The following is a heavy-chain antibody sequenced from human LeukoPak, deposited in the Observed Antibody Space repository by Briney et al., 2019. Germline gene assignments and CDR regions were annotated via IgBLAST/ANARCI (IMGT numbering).Heavy chain of an antibody. CDR1: GFTFSDFA. Sequence: GGSLRLSCLASGFTFSDFAMNWVRQAPGKGLEWVSHVGGGRANTYYADSVKGRFTISRDDSKSTLYLHLTSLRADDTVVYFCAKDMVQRNAVSDPFDIWGQGTMVTVSS. D-gene: IGHD3-10*01. CDR3: AKDMVQRNAVSDPFDI. V-gene: IGHV3-23*01. CDR2: VGGGRANT. J-gene: IGHJ3*02.